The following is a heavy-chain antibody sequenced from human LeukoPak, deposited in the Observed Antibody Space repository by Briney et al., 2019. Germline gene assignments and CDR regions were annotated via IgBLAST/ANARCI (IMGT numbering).Heavy chain of an antibody. Sequence: PGRSLRLSCAASGFTFSSYAMHWVRQAPGKGLEWVAAISYDGSNKYYADSVKGRFTISRDNSKNTLYLQMNSLRAEDTAVYYCARAGGEYQLLYSGGVDYWGQGTLVTVSS. D-gene: IGHD2-2*02. CDR2: ISYDGSNK. J-gene: IGHJ4*02. V-gene: IGHV3-30-3*01. CDR1: GFTFSSYA. CDR3: ARAGGEYQLLYSGGVDY.